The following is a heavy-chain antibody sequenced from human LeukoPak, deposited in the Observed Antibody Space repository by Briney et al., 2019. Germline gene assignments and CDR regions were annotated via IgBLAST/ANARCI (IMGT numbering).Heavy chain of an antibody. D-gene: IGHD3-22*01. J-gene: IGHJ4*02. CDR2: IYYSGST. CDR1: GGSISSGDYY. Sequence: PSQTLSLTCTVSGGSISSGDYYWSWIRQPRGKGLEWIGYIYYSGSTYYNPSLKSRVTISVDTSKNQFSLKLSSVTAADTAVYYCARGSPNYYDSSGYSYYFDYWGQGTLVTVSS. CDR3: ARGSPNYYDSSGYSYYFDY. V-gene: IGHV4-30-4*08.